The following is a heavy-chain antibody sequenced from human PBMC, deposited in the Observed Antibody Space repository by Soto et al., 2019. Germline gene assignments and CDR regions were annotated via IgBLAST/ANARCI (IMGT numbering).Heavy chain of an antibody. CDR3: ARDGHGMDV. CDR1: GGSVSSGSYQ. J-gene: IGHJ6*02. V-gene: IGHV4-61*01. CDR2: IHVSGST. Sequence: SETLSLTCTVSGGSVSSGSYQWTWIRQPPGKGLEWIGYIHVSGSTNDNPSLKGRVTMSIDTSKNQFSLKLSSVTAADTAVYYCARDGHGMDVWGQGTKVTISS.